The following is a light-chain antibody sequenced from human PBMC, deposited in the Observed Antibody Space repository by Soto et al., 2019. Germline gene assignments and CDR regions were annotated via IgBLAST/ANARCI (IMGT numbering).Light chain of an antibody. J-gene: IGLJ1*01. CDR2: ENN. CDR1: SSNIGNNY. V-gene: IGLV1-51*02. Sequence: QSVLTQPPSVSAAPGQKVTISCSVSSSNIGNNYVSWYQQLPGTAPKLLIYENNKRPSGIPDRFSGSKSGTSATLGITGLQTGDEADYYCGTWDSSLSGGVFGTGTKVTVL. CDR3: GTWDSSLSGGV.